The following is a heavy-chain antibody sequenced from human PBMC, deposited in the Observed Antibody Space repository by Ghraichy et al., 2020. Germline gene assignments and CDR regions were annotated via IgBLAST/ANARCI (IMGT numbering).Heavy chain of an antibody. Sequence: SGPTLVKPTQTLTLTCTFSGFSLSTSGVGVGWIRQPPGKALEWLALIYWDDDKRYSPSLKSRLTITKDTSKNQVVLTMTNLDPVDTATYYCARRLTGASPDAFDIWGQGTMVTVSS. V-gene: IGHV2-5*02. D-gene: IGHD7-27*01. CDR1: GFSLSTSGVG. J-gene: IGHJ3*02. CDR2: IYWDDDK. CDR3: ARRLTGASPDAFDI.